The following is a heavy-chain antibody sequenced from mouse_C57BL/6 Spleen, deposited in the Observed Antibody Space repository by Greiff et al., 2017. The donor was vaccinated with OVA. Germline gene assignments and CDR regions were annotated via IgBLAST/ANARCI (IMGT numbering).Heavy chain of an antibody. D-gene: IGHD2-10*01. CDR3: ARAYYGNYDWFAY. J-gene: IGHJ3*01. Sequence: QVQLQQPGAELVKPGASVKLSCKASGSAFTNSLLEWVKQRPGQGLEWIGVINPGSGGTNYKETFKGKATLTADKSSSTAYMQLSSLTAEDSSVYFCARAYYGNYDWFAYWGQGTLVTVSA. V-gene: IGHV1-54*01. CDR1: GSAFTNSL. CDR2: INPGSGGT.